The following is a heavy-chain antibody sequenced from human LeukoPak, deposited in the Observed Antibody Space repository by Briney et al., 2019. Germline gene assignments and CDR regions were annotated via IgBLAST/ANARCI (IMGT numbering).Heavy chain of an antibody. D-gene: IGHD2-21*02. CDR3: AKDRSTLLRAMVPYFDC. CDR1: GFTFTNYP. V-gene: IGHV3-23*01. CDR2: ISGSGGST. Sequence: GGSLRLSCAASGFTFTNYPMTWVRQAPGKGLEWVPSISGSGGSTYYADSVRGRFSTSRDNFKNTLYLQMNCLRVDDTAEYFCAKDRSTLLRAMVPYFDCWGQGILVTVSP. J-gene: IGHJ4*02.